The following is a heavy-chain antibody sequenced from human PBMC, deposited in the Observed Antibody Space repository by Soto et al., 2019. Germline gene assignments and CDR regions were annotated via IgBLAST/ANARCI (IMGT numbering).Heavy chain of an antibody. V-gene: IGHV4-61*08. CDR3: ARYYCSSSTCYYFDY. D-gene: IGHD2-2*01. Sequence: SETLSLTCTVSGGSISSGGYYWSWIRQHPGQGLEWIGYIYDTGSNNYTPSLKSRVSFSVDRTKDQFSLKLSSVTAADTAGYYCARYYCSSSTCYYFDYWGQGTLVTVSS. J-gene: IGHJ4*02. CDR1: GGSISSGGYY. CDR2: IYDTGSN.